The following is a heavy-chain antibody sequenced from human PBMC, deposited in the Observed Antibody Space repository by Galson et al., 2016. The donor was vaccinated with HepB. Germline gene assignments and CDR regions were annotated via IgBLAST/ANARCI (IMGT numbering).Heavy chain of an antibody. CDR3: ARMGRGYDFWSGYYYPADY. Sequence: SVKVSCKASGGTFSSYAISWVRQAPGQGLGWMGGIIPIFGTPNYAQKFQGRVTITADKSTSTAYMELSSLRFEDTAVYYCARMGRGYDFWSGYYYPADYWGQGTLVTVSS. CDR2: IIPIFGTP. D-gene: IGHD3-3*01. J-gene: IGHJ4*02. CDR1: GGTFSSYA. V-gene: IGHV1-69*06.